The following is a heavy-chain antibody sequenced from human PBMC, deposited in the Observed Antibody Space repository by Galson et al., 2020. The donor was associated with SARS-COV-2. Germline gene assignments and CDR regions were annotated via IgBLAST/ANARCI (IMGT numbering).Heavy chain of an antibody. CDR3: VEDGQKV. CDR2: INHNSGGT. V-gene: IGHV1-2*02. D-gene: IGHD2-15*01. J-gene: IGHJ3*01. Sequence: ASVQVSCKASGYTLTGYHFHWVRQAPGQGLEWMGWINHNSGGTIYGQNFQDRVTMTSDTSIRTVYMELSSLRSDDTAIYYCVEDGQKVWGQGTMVTVSS. CDR1: GYTLTGYH.